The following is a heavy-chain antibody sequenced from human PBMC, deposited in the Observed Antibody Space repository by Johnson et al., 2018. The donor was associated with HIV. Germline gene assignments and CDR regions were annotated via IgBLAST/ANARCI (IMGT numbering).Heavy chain of an antibody. CDR2: ISYDGSNK. V-gene: IGHV3-30*14. J-gene: IGHJ3*02. Sequence: QVQLVESGGGVVQPGRSLRLSCAASGFTFSSYAMHWVRQAPGKGLEWVAVISYDGSNKYYADSVKGRFTISRDNSKNTLYLQMNSLRAEDTAVYYCARTSLEMATISAFDIWGQGTIVTVSS. CDR3: ARTSLEMATISAFDI. CDR1: GFTFSSYA. D-gene: IGHD5-24*01.